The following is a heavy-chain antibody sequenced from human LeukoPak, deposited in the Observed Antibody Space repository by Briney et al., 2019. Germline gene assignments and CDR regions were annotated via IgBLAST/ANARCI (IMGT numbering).Heavy chain of an antibody. J-gene: IGHJ3*02. D-gene: IGHD3-22*01. CDR2: IYYSGST. Sequence: SETLSLTCTVSGGSISSYYWSWIRQPPGKGVEWIGYIYYSGSTNYNPSRKSRVTISVDTSKNQFSLKLSSVTAADTALYYCARYYDSSGYYPDAFDIWGQGTMVTVSS. V-gene: IGHV4-59*01. CDR1: GGSISSYY. CDR3: ARYYDSSGYYPDAFDI.